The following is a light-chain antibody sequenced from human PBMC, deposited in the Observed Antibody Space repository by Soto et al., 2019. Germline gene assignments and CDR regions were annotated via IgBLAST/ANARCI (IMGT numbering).Light chain of an antibody. V-gene: IGKV1-5*01. Sequence: DIQMTQSPSTLSASVGDTVTITCRASQSIFTWLAWYQHKPGKAPKLLMYDASILESGVPSRFSGSGCGTDFTLTISSLQFDDFATYYCQQYNSHSFGGGTKVQIK. J-gene: IGKJ4*01. CDR1: QSIFTW. CDR3: QQYNSHS. CDR2: DAS.